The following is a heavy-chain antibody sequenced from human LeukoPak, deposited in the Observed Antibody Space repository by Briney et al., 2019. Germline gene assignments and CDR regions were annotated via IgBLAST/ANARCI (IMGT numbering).Heavy chain of an antibody. CDR2: MNPNSGNT. D-gene: IGHD3-22*01. V-gene: IGHV1-8*01. CDR3: ARRRAYYDSGGYPAY. CDR1: GYTFTSYD. J-gene: IGHJ4*01. Sequence: ASVKVSCKASGYTFTSYDINWVRQATGQGLEWMGWMNPNSGNTGYAQKFQGRVTMTRNTSISTAYIELNSLTSEPTAVSYSARRRAYYDSGGYPAYSGQGTLVTVSS.